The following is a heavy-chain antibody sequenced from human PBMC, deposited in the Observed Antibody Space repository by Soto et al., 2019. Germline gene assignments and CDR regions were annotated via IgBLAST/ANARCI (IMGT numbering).Heavy chain of an antibody. V-gene: IGHV1-18*01. CDR3: ARDRSSSSGLDY. D-gene: IGHD6-6*01. J-gene: IGHJ4*02. CDR2: ISAYNGNT. Sequence: ASVKVSCKVSGYSLTELSMHWVRQAPGQGLEWMGWISAYNGNTNYAQKLQGRVTMTTDTSTSTAYMELRSLRSDDTAVYYCARDRSSSSGLDYWGQGTLVTVSS. CDR1: GYSLTELS.